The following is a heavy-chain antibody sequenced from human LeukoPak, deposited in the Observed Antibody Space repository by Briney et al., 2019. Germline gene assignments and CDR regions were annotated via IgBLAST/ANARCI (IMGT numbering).Heavy chain of an antibody. J-gene: IGHJ4*02. Sequence: PSETLSLTCAVYGGSFSGYYWSWIRQPAGKGLEWIGRIYTSGSTNYNPSLKSRVTISVDTSKNQFSLKLSSVTAADTAVYYCARYYYGSGSSHYYFDYWGQGTLVTVSS. D-gene: IGHD3-10*01. V-gene: IGHV4-59*10. CDR2: IYTSGST. CDR3: ARYYYGSGSSHYYFDY. CDR1: GGSFSGYY.